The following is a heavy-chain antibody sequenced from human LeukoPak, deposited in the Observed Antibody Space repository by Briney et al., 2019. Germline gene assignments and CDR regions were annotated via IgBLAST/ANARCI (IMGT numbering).Heavy chain of an antibody. CDR1: GFMYTRYC. CDR2: IKEDGSDK. Sequence: PGGSLRLSCAASGFMYTRYCMTSVRQAPGKGLEWVANIKEDGSDKYYADSVKGLFTISRDNAKRSVDLKMNRLRAEDTAVYYCGTSRDTAIEMGGQGTLVTVSS. D-gene: IGHD5-18*01. CDR3: GTSRDTAIEM. V-gene: IGHV3-7*01. J-gene: IGHJ4*02.